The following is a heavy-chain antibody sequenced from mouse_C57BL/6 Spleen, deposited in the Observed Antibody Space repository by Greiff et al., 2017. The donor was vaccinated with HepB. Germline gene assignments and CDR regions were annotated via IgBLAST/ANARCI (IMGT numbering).Heavy chain of an antibody. CDR3: ARDYGNYEDYYAMDY. J-gene: IGHJ4*01. D-gene: IGHD2-1*01. CDR1: GFSLTSYG. CDR2: IWSGGNT. V-gene: IGHV2-2*01. Sequence: VKLVESGPGLVQPSQSLSITCTVSGFSLTSYGVHWVRQSPGKGLEWLGVIWSGGNTDYNAAFISRLSISKDNSKSQVFFKMNSLQADDTAIYYCARDYGNYEDYYAMDYWGQGTSVTVSS.